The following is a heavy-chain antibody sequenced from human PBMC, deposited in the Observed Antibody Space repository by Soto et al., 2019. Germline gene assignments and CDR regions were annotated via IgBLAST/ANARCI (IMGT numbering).Heavy chain of an antibody. D-gene: IGHD3-3*01. CDR1: GFDFSSYN. CDR2: ISTTSNTI. V-gene: IGHV3-48*04. CDR3: ARDDLILKWGDS. J-gene: IGHJ4*02. Sequence: EVQLVESGGGLVQPGGSLRLSCAASGFDFSSYNMNWVRQAPGKGLEWISYISTTSNTIYYRDSVKGRFTISRDNAKNSLYLQMNSLRAEDTAVYYGARDDLILKWGDSWGQGTLVTVSS.